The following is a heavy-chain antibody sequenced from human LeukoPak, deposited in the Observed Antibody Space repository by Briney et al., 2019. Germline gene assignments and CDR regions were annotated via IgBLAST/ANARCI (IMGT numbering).Heavy chain of an antibody. J-gene: IGHJ4*02. CDR2: IYYSGST. CDR1: GGSISSGGYY. CDR3: ARGNYVVSSYLDY. Sequence: SETLSLTCTVSGGSISSGGYYWSWIRQHPGKGLEWIGYIYYSGSTYYNPSLKSRVTISVDTSENQFSLKLSSVTAADTAVYYCARGNYVVSSYLDYWGQGTLVTVSS. D-gene: IGHD1-7*01. V-gene: IGHV4-31*03.